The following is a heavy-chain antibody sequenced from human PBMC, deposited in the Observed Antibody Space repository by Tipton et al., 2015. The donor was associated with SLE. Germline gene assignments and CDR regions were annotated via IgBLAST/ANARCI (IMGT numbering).Heavy chain of an antibody. CDR3: ARDRIIVVPAAQFGMDV. CDR1: GGSFSGYY. D-gene: IGHD2-2*01. Sequence: TLSLTCAVYGGSFSGYYWSWIRQPPGKGLEWIGEIYHSGSTYYNPSLKSRVTISVDTSKNQFSLKLSSVTAADTAVYYCARDRIIVVPAAQFGMDVWGQGTTVTVSS. CDR2: IYHSGST. J-gene: IGHJ6*02. V-gene: IGHV4-34*09.